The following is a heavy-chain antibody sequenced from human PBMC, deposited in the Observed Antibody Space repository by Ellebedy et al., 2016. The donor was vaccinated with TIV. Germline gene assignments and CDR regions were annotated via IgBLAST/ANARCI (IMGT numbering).Heavy chain of an antibody. CDR1: GYTFTSYG. CDR3: ARGPDYYDSSGYYFGDY. Sequence: AASVKVSCKASGYTFTSYGISWVRQAPGQGLEWMGWISAYNGNTNYAQKLQGRVTMTTDTSTSTAYMELRSLRSDDTAVYYCARGPDYYDSSGYYFGDYWGQGTLVTVSS. V-gene: IGHV1-18*01. D-gene: IGHD3-22*01. J-gene: IGHJ4*02. CDR2: ISAYNGNT.